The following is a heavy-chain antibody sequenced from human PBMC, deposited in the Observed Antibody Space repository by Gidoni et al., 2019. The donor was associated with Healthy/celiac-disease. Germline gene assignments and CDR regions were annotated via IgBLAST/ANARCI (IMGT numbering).Heavy chain of an antibody. CDR2: ISSSSSTI. CDR1: GFTFSSSS. V-gene: IGHV3-48*02. J-gene: IGHJ6*02. D-gene: IGHD3-3*01. CDR3: ARDAYDFWSKTLWGGPDYYYYYGMDV. Sequence: EVQLVESGGGLVQPGGSLRLSCAASGFTFSSSSMNWFRQSPGKGLEWVSYISSSSSTIYYADSVKGRFTISRDNAKNSLYLQMNSLRDEDTAVYYCARDAYDFWSKTLWGGPDYYYYYGMDVWGQGTTVTVSS.